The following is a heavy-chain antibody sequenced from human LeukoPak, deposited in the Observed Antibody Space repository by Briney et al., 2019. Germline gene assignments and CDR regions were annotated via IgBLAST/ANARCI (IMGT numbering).Heavy chain of an antibody. V-gene: IGHV5-51*01. Sequence: GESLKISCKGSGYSFASYWIGWVRQMPGKGLEWMGIIYPGDSDTRYSPSFQGQVTISADKSNSTAYLQWSSLKASDTAMYYCASQADYGSGSYNAFDYWGQGTLVTVSS. CDR1: GYSFASYW. D-gene: IGHD3-10*01. CDR3: ASQADYGSGSYNAFDY. J-gene: IGHJ4*02. CDR2: IYPGDSDT.